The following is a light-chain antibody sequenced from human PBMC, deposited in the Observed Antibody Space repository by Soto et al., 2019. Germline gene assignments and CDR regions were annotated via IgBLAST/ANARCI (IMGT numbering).Light chain of an antibody. Sequence: QSVLTQPASVSGSPGQSITISCTGTSSDVGGYNYVSWYQQHPGKAPKLMIYDVSNRPSGVSNRFSGSKSGNTASLTTSGLQAEDEADYYCSSYTRSSPYVFGTGTKVTVL. V-gene: IGLV2-14*01. CDR2: DVS. J-gene: IGLJ1*01. CDR3: SSYTRSSPYV. CDR1: SSDVGGYNY.